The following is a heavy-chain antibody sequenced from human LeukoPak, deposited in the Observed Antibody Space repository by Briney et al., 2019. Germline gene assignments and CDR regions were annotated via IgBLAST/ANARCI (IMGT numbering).Heavy chain of an antibody. CDR3: ASLYVLRYFDGLSNFDY. CDR1: GFTFSSYA. V-gene: IGHV3-30-3*01. CDR2: ISYDGSNK. D-gene: IGHD3-9*01. Sequence: GGSLRLSCAASGFTFSSYAMHWVRQAPGKGLEWVAVISYDGSNKYYADSVKGRFTISRDNSKNTLYLQMNSLRAEDTAVYYCASLYVLRYFDGLSNFDYWGQGTLVTVSS. J-gene: IGHJ4*02.